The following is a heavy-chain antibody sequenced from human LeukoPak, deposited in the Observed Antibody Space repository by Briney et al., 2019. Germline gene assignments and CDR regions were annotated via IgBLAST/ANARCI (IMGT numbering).Heavy chain of an antibody. V-gene: IGHV1-69*05. Sequence: SVKVSCKASGGTFSSYAISWVRQAPGQGLEWMGGIIPIFGTANYAQKFQGRVTITTDESTNTAYMELSSLRSEDTAVYYCARGQVYDSSGYYGTNFDYWGQGTLVTVSS. CDR1: GGTFSSYA. CDR3: ARGQVYDSSGYYGTNFDY. D-gene: IGHD3-22*01. CDR2: IIPIFGTA. J-gene: IGHJ4*02.